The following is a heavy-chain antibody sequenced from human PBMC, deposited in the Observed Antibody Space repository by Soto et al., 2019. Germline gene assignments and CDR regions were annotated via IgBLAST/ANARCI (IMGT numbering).Heavy chain of an antibody. CDR1: GGSVSSGSYY. V-gene: IGHV4-61*01. Sequence: SETLSLTCTVSGGSVSSGSYYWSWIRQPPGKGLEWIGYIYYSGSTNYNPSLKSRVTISVDTSKNQFSLKLSSVTAADTAVYYCAGLSYYDSIWYFDYWGQGTLVTVSS. CDR3: AGLSYYDSIWYFDY. CDR2: IYYSGST. J-gene: IGHJ4*02. D-gene: IGHD3-22*01.